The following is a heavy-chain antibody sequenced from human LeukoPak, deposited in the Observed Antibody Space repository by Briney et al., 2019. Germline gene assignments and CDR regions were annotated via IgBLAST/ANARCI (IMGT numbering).Heavy chain of an antibody. D-gene: IGHD3-10*01. CDR2: IDYSGST. CDR1: GGSLTTYY. Sequence: PSETLSLTCVVSGGSLTTYYWSWVRQPPGKGLDYIGYIDYSGSTNYNPSLTSRVSISIDTSKNQFSLKVNSVTAADTAVYYCARVSLVRGAVEYWGQGSLVTVSS. V-gene: IGHV4-59*01. J-gene: IGHJ4*02. CDR3: ARVSLVRGAVEY.